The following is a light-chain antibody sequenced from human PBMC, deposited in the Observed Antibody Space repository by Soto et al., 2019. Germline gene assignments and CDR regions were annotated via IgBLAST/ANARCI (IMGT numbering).Light chain of an antibody. Sequence: ETVLTQSPGTLSLSPGERATLSCRASRAVDYRYLAWYQQKPGQAPRLLVYGTTNRDTGIPDRFSGSGSGTDFTLTISRLEPEDFAVYYCQQYDGSISFGGGTKV. V-gene: IGKV3-20*01. CDR3: QQYDGSIS. CDR1: RAVDYRY. J-gene: IGKJ4*01. CDR2: GTT.